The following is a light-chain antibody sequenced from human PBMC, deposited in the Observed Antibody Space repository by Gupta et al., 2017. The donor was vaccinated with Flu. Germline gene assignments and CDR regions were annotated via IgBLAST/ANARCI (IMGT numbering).Light chain of an antibody. CDR3: QQRSYWPPPA. V-gene: IGKV3-11*01. CDR1: QSIRDF. Sequence: IVLTQSPATLSLSPGERATLSCIARQSIRDFVAWYKQKPGQAPRLLIFETSNRDTGIPARLGGSGFGKYLSLSSSSRVQEDFAGYYSQQRSYWPPPAFGGGTKVDVK. CDR2: ETS. J-gene: IGKJ4*01.